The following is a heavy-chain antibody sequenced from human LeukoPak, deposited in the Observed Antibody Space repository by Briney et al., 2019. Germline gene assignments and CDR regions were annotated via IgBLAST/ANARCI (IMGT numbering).Heavy chain of an antibody. D-gene: IGHD3-22*01. CDR2: ISGSGGST. CDR1: GFTFSSYA. Sequence: GGSLRLSCAASGFTFSSYAMSWVRQAPGKGLEWVSAISGSGGSTYYADSVKGRFTISRDNSKNTLYLQMNSLRAEDTAVYYCAKAGQYYYDSSGYSNYYYMDVWGKGTTVTVS. J-gene: IGHJ6*03. V-gene: IGHV3-23*01. CDR3: AKAGQYYYDSSGYSNYYYMDV.